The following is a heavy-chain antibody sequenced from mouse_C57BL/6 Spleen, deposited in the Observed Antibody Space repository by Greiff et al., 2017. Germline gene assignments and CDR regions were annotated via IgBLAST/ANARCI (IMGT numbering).Heavy chain of an antibody. V-gene: IGHV2-2*01. CDR3: ARIGGLPLSYWYFDV. D-gene: IGHD2-2*01. Sequence: VKLVESGPGLVQPSQSLSITCTVSGFSLTSYGVHWVRQSPGKGLEWLGVIWSGGSTDYNAAFISRLSISKDNSTSQVFFKMNSLQADDTAIYYCARIGGLPLSYWYFDVWGTGTTVTVSS. J-gene: IGHJ1*03. CDR1: GFSLTSYG. CDR2: IWSGGST.